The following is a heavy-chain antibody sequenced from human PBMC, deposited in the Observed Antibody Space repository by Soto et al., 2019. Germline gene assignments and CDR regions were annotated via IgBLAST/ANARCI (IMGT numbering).Heavy chain of an antibody. CDR2: IIPIFGTA. CDR1: GGTFSSYA. D-gene: IGHD1-26*01. J-gene: IGHJ6*02. CDR3: ARDSGSYQYYYYGMDV. Sequence: SVKVSCKASGGTFSSYAISWVRQAPGQGLEWMGGIIPIFGTANYAQKFQGRVTITADESTSTAYMELSSLRSEDTAVYYCARDSGSYQYYYYGMDVWGQGTTVTVSS. V-gene: IGHV1-69*13.